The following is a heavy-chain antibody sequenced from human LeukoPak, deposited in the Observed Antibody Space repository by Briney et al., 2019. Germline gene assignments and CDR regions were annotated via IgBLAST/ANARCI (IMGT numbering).Heavy chain of an antibody. CDR2: ITSSGGKA. J-gene: IGHJ4*02. Sequence: GGSLRLSCAASGFIFSSSAMSWVRQAPKGLEWVSAITSSGGKAYYADSVKGRFTISRDNSKNTLYLQMDSLRAEDTAVYYCAKRGYCSGTTCYYYFEYWGQGSLVTVSS. V-gene: IGHV3-23*01. CDR1: GFIFSSSA. CDR3: AKRGYCSGTTCYYYFEY. D-gene: IGHD2-2*01.